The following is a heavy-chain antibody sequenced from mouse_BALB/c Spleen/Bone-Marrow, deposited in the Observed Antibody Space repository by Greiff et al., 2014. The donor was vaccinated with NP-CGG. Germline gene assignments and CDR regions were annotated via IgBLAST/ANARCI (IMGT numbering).Heavy chain of an antibody. CDR1: GYTFTSYW. J-gene: IGHJ4*01. V-gene: IGHV1-87*01. D-gene: IGHD1-1*01. CDR3: AAYYGSSYWAMDY. Sequence: QVHVKQSGAELARPGASVNLSCEASGYTFTSYWMQWVKQRPGQGLEWIGAIYPGDGDTRYTQKFKGKATLTADKSSSTAYMQLSSLASEDSAVYYCAAYYGSSYWAMDYWGQGTSVTVSS. CDR2: IYPGDGDT.